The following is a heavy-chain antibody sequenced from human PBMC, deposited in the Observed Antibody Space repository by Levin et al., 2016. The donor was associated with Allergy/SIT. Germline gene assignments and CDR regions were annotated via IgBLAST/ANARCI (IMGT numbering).Heavy chain of an antibody. CDR1: GFTFSSYS. J-gene: IGHJ6*03. Sequence: GESLKISCAASGFTFSSYSMNWVRQAPGKGLEWVSYISSSSSSIYYADSVKGRFTISRDNSNNTLYLQMNSLRAEDTAVYYCARDYGGRPDYYYYMDVWGKGTTVTVSS. V-gene: IGHV3-48*01. CDR2: ISSSSSSI. D-gene: IGHD1-14*01. CDR3: ARDYGGRPDYYYYMDV.